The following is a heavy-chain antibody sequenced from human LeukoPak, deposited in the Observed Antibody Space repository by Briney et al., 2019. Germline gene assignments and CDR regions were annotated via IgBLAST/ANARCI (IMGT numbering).Heavy chain of an antibody. CDR2: INHSGST. CDR1: GVSFSGYY. D-gene: IGHD4-17*01. V-gene: IGHV4-34*01. Sequence: SETLSLTCAVYGVSFSGYYWSWIRQPPGKGLEWIGEINHSGSTNYNPSLKSRVTISVDTSKNQFSLKLSSVTAADTAVYYCASSMRPTTVTGYWGQGTLVTVSP. J-gene: IGHJ4*02. CDR3: ASSMRPTTVTGY.